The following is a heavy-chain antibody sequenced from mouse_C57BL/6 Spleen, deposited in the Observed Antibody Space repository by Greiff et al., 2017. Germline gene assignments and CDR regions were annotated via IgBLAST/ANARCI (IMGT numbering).Heavy chain of an antibody. J-gene: IGHJ2*01. Sequence: VQLQQSGAELVKPGASVKISCKASGYAFSSYWMNWVKQRPGKGLEWIGQIYPGDGDTNYNGKFKGKATLTADKSSSTAYMQLSSLTSEDSAVYFCARLANWDGYYFDYWGQGTTLTVSS. D-gene: IGHD4-1*01. CDR2: IYPGDGDT. V-gene: IGHV1-80*01. CDR1: GYAFSSYW. CDR3: ARLANWDGYYFDY.